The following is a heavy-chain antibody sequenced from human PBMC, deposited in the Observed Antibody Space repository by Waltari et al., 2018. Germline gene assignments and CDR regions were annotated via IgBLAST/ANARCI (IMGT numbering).Heavy chain of an antibody. J-gene: IGHJ6*02. CDR2: MGNVETSI. D-gene: IGHD3-10*01. V-gene: IGHV3-74*01. Sequence: EERLLESGGGLVQPGDSLRLSCAGSGFRFSNYWMNWVRQAPGKGLVWVARMGNVETSISYADSVKGRLTISRDNAKNTVYLQMKRLRVEDTAVYYCARLAPRTYRSPVPGRHYYYGMDVWGQGTTVTVSS. CDR3: ARLAPRTYRSPVPGRHYYYGMDV. CDR1: GFRFSNYW.